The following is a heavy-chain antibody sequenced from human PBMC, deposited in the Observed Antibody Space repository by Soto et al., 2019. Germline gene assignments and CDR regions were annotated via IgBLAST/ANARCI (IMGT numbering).Heavy chain of an antibody. CDR1: GFSFSSHG. CDR3: ARWSDNKVVDP. V-gene: IGHV3-33*01. Sequence: QVQLVQSGGGVVQPGRSLTLSCAASGFSFSSHGMHWVRQAPGKGLEWVAVICYDGSKKYYADSVKGRFTISRDNCKDTLYLQMNSLGADDTAVYYCARWSDNKVVDPWGQGTLVTVSS. J-gene: IGHJ5*02. D-gene: IGHD1-1*01. CDR2: ICYDGSKK.